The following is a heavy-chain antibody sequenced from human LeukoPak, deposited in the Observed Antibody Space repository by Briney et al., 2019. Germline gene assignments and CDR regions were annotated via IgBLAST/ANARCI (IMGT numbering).Heavy chain of an antibody. CDR1: GFTFTNYG. J-gene: IGHJ4*02. D-gene: IGHD3-22*01. V-gene: IGHV3-23*01. Sequence: GGSLRLSCAAFGFTFTNYGFSWVRQVPGKGLECVSAISSTGRTIYYAESVKGRFTISRDDSKNTVYLQMNSLRAEDTAVYYCAKRHGLIDTRHFDYWGQGALVTISS. CDR2: ISSTGRTI. CDR3: AKRHGLIDTRHFDY.